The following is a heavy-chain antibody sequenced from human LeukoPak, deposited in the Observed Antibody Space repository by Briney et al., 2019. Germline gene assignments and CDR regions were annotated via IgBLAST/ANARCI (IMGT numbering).Heavy chain of an antibody. Sequence: PGGSLRLSCAASGFTFSSYWMHWVRQAPGKGLEWVANIKQDGSEIYYVDSVKGRFTISRDNPKKSLFLQMNSLRAEDTAVYYCAELGITMIGGVWGKGTTVTISS. CDR2: IKQDGSEI. D-gene: IGHD3-10*02. CDR1: GFTFSSYW. V-gene: IGHV3-7*01. J-gene: IGHJ6*04. CDR3: AELGITMIGGV.